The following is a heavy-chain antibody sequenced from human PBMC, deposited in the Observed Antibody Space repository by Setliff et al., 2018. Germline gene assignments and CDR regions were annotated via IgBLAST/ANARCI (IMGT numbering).Heavy chain of an antibody. CDR2: IIPIFGTA. CDR1: GGTFSSYA. V-gene: IGHV1-69*05. D-gene: IGHD2-15*01. J-gene: IGHJ3*02. CDR3: ATNSGCNTIDAFDI. Sequence: SVKVSCKASGGTFSSYAISWVRQAPGQGLEWMGRIIPIFGTANYAQKFQGRVTMTRNTSISTAYMELSSLRSEDTAVYYCATNSGCNTIDAFDIWGQGTMVTVSS.